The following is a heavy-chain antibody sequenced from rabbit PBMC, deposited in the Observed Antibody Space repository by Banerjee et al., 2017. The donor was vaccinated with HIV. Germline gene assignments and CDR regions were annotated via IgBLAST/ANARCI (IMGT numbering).Heavy chain of an antibody. CDR2: IYTGSGDT. CDR3: ARISRMLVVIDL. V-gene: IGHV1S45*01. CDR1: GFSFSSSCW. J-gene: IGHJ4*01. D-gene: IGHD4-2*01. Sequence: QEQLEESGGDLVKPEGSLTLTCTASGFSFSSSCWICWVRQAPGKGLEWIGCIYTGSGDTYYANWAKGRFTISKTSSTTVTLQMTSLTAADTATYFCARISRMLVVIDLWGPGTLVTVS.